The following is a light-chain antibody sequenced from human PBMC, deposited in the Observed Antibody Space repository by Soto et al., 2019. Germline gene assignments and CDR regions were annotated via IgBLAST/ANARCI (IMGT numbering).Light chain of an antibody. J-gene: IGKJ1*01. CDR2: GTC. V-gene: IGKV3-20*01. CDR3: QHYGSSSWT. Sequence: EIVLPQSPGTLSLSPGERATLSCRADRGVSNTLLTWCKQKPGQALSLLIFGTCNRAPGIPDSISGSGSGTGFTLTISGLEPDDFAVYYCQHYGSSSWTFGQGTKVEI. CDR1: RGVSNTL.